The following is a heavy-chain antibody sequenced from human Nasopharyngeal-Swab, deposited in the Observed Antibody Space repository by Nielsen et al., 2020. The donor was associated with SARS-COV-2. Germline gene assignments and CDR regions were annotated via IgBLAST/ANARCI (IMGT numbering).Heavy chain of an antibody. J-gene: IGHJ5*02. Sequence: ESLKISCTVSGGSISSYYWSWIRQPPGKGLEWIGEINHSGSTNYNPSLKSRVTISVDTSKNQFSLKLSSVTAADTAVYYCARGRLVVVPAAISHRWFDPWGQGTLVTVSS. V-gene: IGHV4-34*01. CDR3: ARGRLVVVPAAISHRWFDP. D-gene: IGHD2-2*01. CDR2: INHSGST. CDR1: GGSISSYY.